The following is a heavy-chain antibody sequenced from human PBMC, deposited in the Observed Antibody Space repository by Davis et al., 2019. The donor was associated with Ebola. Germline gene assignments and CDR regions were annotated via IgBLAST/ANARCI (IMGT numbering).Heavy chain of an antibody. D-gene: IGHD3-22*01. CDR1: GGTFSSYG. CDR3: ARDRYSDGSGYFFEQSH. V-gene: IGHV1-69*13. Sequence: SVKVSRKASGGTFSSYGISWVRQAPGQGLDWMGGIIPVFGIPKYAQKFQGRVTITADESTSTAYMELSSLRSEDTAVYYCARDRYSDGSGYFFEQSHWGQGTLVTVSS. CDR2: IIPVFGIP. J-gene: IGHJ4*02.